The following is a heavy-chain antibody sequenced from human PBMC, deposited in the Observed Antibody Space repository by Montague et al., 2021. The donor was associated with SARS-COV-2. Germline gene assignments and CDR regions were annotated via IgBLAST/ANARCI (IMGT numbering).Heavy chain of an antibody. D-gene: IGHD2-2*01. V-gene: IGHV4-39*01. CDR2: IYHSGST. Sequence: SETLSLTCTVSGGSISSSSYYWGWIRQPPGKGLEWIGIIYHSGSTYYNPSLKSRVTISVDTSKNQFSLKLSSVTAADTAVYYCARLRDIPVVPAAFDYWGQGTLVTVSS. CDR1: GGSISSSSYY. CDR3: ARLRDIPVVPAAFDY. J-gene: IGHJ4*02.